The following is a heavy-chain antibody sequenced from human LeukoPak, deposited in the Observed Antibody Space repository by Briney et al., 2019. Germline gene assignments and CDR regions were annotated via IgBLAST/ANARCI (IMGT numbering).Heavy chain of an antibody. CDR3: ARGLAAAAHDY. Sequence: SETLSLTCTVSGGSISSGSYYWSWIRQPAGKGLEWIGRIYTSGSTNYNPSLKNRVTISVDTSKNQFSLKLSSVTAADTAVYYCARGLAAAAHDYWGQGTLVTVSS. CDR2: IYTSGST. V-gene: IGHV4-61*02. CDR1: GGSISSGSYY. D-gene: IGHD6-13*01. J-gene: IGHJ4*02.